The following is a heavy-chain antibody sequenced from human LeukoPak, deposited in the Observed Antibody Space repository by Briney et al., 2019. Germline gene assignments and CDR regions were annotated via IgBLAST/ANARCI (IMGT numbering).Heavy chain of an antibody. V-gene: IGHV4-39*07. CDR2: IYYSGST. CDR1: GGSISSSSYY. CDR3: ARDLVVVTTMNWFDP. J-gene: IGHJ5*02. Sequence: SETLSLTCTVSGGSISSSSYYWGWIRQPPGKGLEWIGSIYYSGSTYYNPSLESRVTISVDTSKNQFSLKLSSVTAADTAVYYCARDLVVVTTMNWFDPWGQGTLVTVSS. D-gene: IGHD3-22*01.